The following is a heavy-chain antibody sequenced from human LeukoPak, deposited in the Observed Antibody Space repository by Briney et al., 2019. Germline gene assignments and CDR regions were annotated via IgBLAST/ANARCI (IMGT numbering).Heavy chain of an antibody. CDR1: GFTFSSYA. V-gene: IGHV3-23*01. D-gene: IGHD3-10*01. J-gene: IGHJ4*02. Sequence: GGSLRLSCAASGFTFSSYAMSWVRQAPGKGLEWVSAISGSGGSTYCADSVKGRFTISRDNSKNTLYLQMNSLRAEDTAVYYCAKGSSMVRGVIIIYFDYWGQGTLVTVSS. CDR2: ISGSGGST. CDR3: AKGSSMVRGVIIIYFDY.